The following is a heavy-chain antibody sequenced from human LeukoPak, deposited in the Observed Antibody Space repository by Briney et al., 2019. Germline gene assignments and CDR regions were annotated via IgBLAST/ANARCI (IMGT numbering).Heavy chain of an antibody. CDR1: GYTFTGYY. J-gene: IGHJ4*02. CDR2: INPNSGGT. CDR3: ARQTGRTTAPFGY. Sequence: ASVKVSCKASGYTFTGYYMRWVRQAPGQGLEWMGWINPNSGGTNYAQKFQGRVTMTRDTSISTAYMELSRLRSDDTAVYYCARQTGRTTAPFGYWGQGTLVTVSS. V-gene: IGHV1-2*02. D-gene: IGHD4-17*01.